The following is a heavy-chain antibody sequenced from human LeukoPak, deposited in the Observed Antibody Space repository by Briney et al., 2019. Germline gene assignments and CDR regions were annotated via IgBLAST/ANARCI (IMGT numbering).Heavy chain of an antibody. CDR2: INPNSGGT. CDR1: GYTFTGYY. J-gene: IGHJ4*02. Sequence: GASVKVSCKASGYTFTGYYMHWVRQAPGQGLEWMGWINPNSGGTNYAQKFQGRVTMTRDTSISTAYMELSRLRSDDTAVYYCARQYLQRRAQPDYWGQGTLVTVSS. CDR3: ARQYLQRRAQPDY. D-gene: IGHD4-11*01. V-gene: IGHV1-2*02.